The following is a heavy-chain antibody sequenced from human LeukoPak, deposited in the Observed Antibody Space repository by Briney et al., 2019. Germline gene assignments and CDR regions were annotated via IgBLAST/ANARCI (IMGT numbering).Heavy chain of an antibody. Sequence: GGSLRLSCAAPGFTFGSYWMTWVRQTPGKGLEWVANINQDASVKQYLDSVKGRFTISRDNAKNSLYLQMNSLRAEDTAVYYCARKPPVDTRMVDYWGQGTLVTVSS. J-gene: IGHJ4*02. V-gene: IGHV3-7*01. D-gene: IGHD5-18*01. CDR2: INQDASVK. CDR1: GFTFGSYW. CDR3: ARKPPVDTRMVDY.